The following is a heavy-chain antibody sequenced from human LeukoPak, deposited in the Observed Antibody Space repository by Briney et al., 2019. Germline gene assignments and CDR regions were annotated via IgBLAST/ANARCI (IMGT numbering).Heavy chain of an antibody. CDR3: ARAGLTELTDAFDI. D-gene: IGHD1-26*01. CDR2: VYHSGST. J-gene: IGHJ3*02. Sequence: SETLSLTCAVSGGSISSSNWWSWVRQPPGKGLEWIGEVYHSGSTYYNPSLKSRVTISVDRSKNQFSLKLSSVTAADTAVYYCARAGLTELTDAFDIWGQGTMVTVSS. V-gene: IGHV4-4*02. CDR1: GGSISSSNW.